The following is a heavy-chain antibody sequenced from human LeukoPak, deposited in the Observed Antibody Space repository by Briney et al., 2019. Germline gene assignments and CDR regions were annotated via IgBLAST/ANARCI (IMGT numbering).Heavy chain of an antibody. CDR1: GGSFSGYY. CDR2: IYYSGST. Sequence: SETLSLTCAVYGGSFSGYYWSWIRQPPGKGLEWIGYIYYSGSTYYNPSLKSRVTISVDTSKNQFSLKLSSVTAADTAVYYCAREGRAARPTDWGQGTLVTVSS. D-gene: IGHD6-6*01. J-gene: IGHJ4*02. CDR3: AREGRAARPTD. V-gene: IGHV4-34*09.